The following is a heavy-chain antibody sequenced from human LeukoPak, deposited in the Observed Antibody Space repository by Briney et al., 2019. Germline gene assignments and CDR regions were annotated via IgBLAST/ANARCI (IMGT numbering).Heavy chain of an antibody. CDR1: GFTFSSYA. Sequence: GGSLRLSCAASGFTFSSYAMNWVRQAPGKGLEWVSAISGSGGSTYYADSVKGRFTISRDNSKKTLYLQMNSLRAEDTAVYYCAKDLTFGVVVSDYWGQGTLVTVSS. V-gene: IGHV3-23*01. CDR2: ISGSGGST. CDR3: AKDLTFGVVVSDY. D-gene: IGHD3-3*01. J-gene: IGHJ4*02.